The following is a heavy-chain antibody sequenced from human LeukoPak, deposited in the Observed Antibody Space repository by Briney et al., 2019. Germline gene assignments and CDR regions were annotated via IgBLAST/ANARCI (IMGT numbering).Heavy chain of an antibody. V-gene: IGHV4-39*01. CDR3: ASNVRSYCSGGSCYYQHYFDY. CDR1: GGSISSSSYY. D-gene: IGHD2-15*01. J-gene: IGHJ4*02. CDR2: IYYSGST. Sequence: SETLSLTCTVSGGSISSSSYYWGWIRQPPGKGLEWIGSIYYSGSTYYNPSLKSRVTISVDTSKNQFSLKLSSVTAADTAVYYCASNVRSYCSGGSCYYQHYFDYWGQGTLVTVSS.